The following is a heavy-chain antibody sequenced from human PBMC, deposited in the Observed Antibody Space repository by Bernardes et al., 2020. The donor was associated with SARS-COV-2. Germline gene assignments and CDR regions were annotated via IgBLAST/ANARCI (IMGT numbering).Heavy chain of an antibody. Sequence: GGSLRLSCAASGFTFNTYWMIWVRQAPGKGLEWMASIKEDGSENYYVDSVKGRFTISRDNAKNSLYLQMDSLRAEDTAVYYCAKVGIFRGSNYYYGMDVWGQGTTVTVAS. CDR2: IKEDGSEN. J-gene: IGHJ6*02. CDR1: GFTFNTYW. D-gene: IGHD3-3*02. CDR3: AKVGIFRGSNYYYGMDV. V-gene: IGHV3-7*02.